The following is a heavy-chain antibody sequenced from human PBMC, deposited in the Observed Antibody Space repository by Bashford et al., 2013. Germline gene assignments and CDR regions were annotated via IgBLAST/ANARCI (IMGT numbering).Heavy chain of an antibody. Sequence: RQAPGKGLEWVAVIWYDGSNKYYADSVKGRFTISRDNSKNTAYLQMNSLKTEDTAVYYCTRPWNGYFDYWGQGTLVTVSS. CDR3: TRPWNGYFDY. CDR2: IWYDGSNK. D-gene: IGHD1-1*01. V-gene: IGHV3-33*01. J-gene: IGHJ4*02.